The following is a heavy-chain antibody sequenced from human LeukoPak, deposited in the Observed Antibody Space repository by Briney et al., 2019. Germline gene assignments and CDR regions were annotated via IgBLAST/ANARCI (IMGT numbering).Heavy chain of an antibody. V-gene: IGHV4-61*02. J-gene: IGHJ3*02. D-gene: IGHD2-2*01. Sequence: SETLSLTCTVSGGSLSSGSYYWSWIRQPAGKGLEWIGRIYTSGSTNYNPSLKSRVTISVDTSKNQFSLKLSSVTAADTAVYYCARYCSSTSCYAQDAFDIWGQGTMVTVSS. CDR1: GGSLSSGSYY. CDR3: ARYCSSTSCYAQDAFDI. CDR2: IYTSGST.